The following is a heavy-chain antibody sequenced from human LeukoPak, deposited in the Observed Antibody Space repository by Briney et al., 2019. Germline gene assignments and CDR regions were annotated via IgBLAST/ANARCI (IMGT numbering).Heavy chain of an antibody. Sequence: PGGSLRLSCAASGFTFSSYSMNWVRQAPGERLEWVSSISSSSYIYYADSVKGRFTISRDNAKNSLYLQMNSLRAEDTAVYYCARVLGGYYYDSSGSDAFDIWGQGTMVTVSS. CDR3: ARVLGGYYYDSSGSDAFDI. D-gene: IGHD3-22*01. V-gene: IGHV3-21*01. CDR1: GFTFSSYS. CDR2: ISSSSYI. J-gene: IGHJ3*02.